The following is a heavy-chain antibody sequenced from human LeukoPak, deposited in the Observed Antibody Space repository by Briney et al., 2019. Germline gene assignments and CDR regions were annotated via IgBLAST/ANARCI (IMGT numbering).Heavy chain of an antibody. CDR2: IKSKTDGGTT. CDR1: GFTVSNNH. Sequence: GGSLRLSCAASGFTVSNNHVSWVRQAPGKGLEWVGRIKSKTDGGTTDYAAPVKGRFTISRDDSKNTLYLQMNSLKTEDTAVYYCTTDLEVTMVRGVPDYWGQGTLVTVSS. D-gene: IGHD3-10*01. J-gene: IGHJ4*02. CDR3: TTDLEVTMVRGVPDY. V-gene: IGHV3-15*01.